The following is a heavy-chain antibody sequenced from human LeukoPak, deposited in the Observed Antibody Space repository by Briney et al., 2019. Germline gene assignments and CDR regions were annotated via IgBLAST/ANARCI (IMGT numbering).Heavy chain of an antibody. J-gene: IGHJ4*02. D-gene: IGHD3-10*01. CDR1: GFTFSSYG. CDR3: ARGGYYGSGSYFPLGY. Sequence: GGSLRLSCAASGFTFSSYGMHWVRQAPGKGLEWVAVIWYDGSNKYYADSVKGRFTISRDNSKNTLYLQMNSLRAEDTAVYYCARGGYYGSGSYFPLGYWGQGTLVTVSS. CDR2: IWYDGSNK. V-gene: IGHV3-33*01.